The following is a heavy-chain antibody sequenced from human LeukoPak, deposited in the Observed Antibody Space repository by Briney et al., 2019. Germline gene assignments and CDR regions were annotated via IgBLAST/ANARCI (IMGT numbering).Heavy chain of an antibody. CDR1: GYTFTSYY. D-gene: IGHD2-15*01. V-gene: IGHV1-46*01. J-gene: IGHJ1*01. CDR3: ASNVVLGYFQN. Sequence: ASVTVSCKASGYTFTSYYMHWVRQAPGQGLEWMGIMNPSGGSTNYAQKFQGRVSMTRDTSTSTVYMELSSLRSEDTAVYYCASNVVLGYFQNWGQGTLVTVSS. CDR2: MNPSGGST.